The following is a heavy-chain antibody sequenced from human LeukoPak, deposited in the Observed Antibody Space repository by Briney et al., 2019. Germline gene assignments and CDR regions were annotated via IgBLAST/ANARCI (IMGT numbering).Heavy chain of an antibody. J-gene: IGHJ4*02. Sequence: GGSLRLSCAASGFTFSSYWMSWVRQAPGKGLEWVANIKQDGSEKYYVDSVKGRFTISRDNAKNSLYLQMNSLRAEDTALYYCAKNGETDSSGYYPGNWGQGTLVTVSS. CDR1: GFTFSSYW. CDR3: AKNGETDSSGYYPGN. CDR2: IKQDGSEK. D-gene: IGHD3-22*01. V-gene: IGHV3-7*03.